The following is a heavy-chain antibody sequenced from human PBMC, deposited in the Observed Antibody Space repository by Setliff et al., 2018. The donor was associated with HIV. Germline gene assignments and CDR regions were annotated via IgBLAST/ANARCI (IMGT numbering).Heavy chain of an antibody. CDR1: G. CDR3: TKGVQRFRPYYFDS. CDR2: IRDNGIST. J-gene: IGHJ4*02. Sequence: GMSWVRRAPGKGLEWVSGIRDNGISTYYADSVTGRFIISRDNSKNTLFLQMNSLKVEDTAIYYCTKGVQRFRPYYFDSWGQGALVTVSS. D-gene: IGHD3-10*01. V-gene: IGHV3-23*01.